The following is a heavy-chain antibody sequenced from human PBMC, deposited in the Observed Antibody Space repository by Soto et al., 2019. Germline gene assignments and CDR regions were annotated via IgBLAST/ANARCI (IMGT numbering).Heavy chain of an antibody. CDR3: ARAPIQIS. CDR2: INHSGST. V-gene: IGHV4-34*01. Sequence: PSETLSLTCAVYGGSFSGYYWSWIRQPPGKGLEWIGEINHSGSTNYNPSLKSRVTISVDTSKNQFSLKLSSVTAADTAVYYCARAPIQISWGQGTLVTVSS. CDR1: GGSFSGYY. J-gene: IGHJ4*02. D-gene: IGHD3-16*01.